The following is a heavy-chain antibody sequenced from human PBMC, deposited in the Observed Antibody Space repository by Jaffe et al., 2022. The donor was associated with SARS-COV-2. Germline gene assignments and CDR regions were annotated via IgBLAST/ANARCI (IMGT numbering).Heavy chain of an antibody. CDR2: MNPNSGNT. Sequence: QVQLVQSGAEVKKPGASVKVSCKASGYTFTSYDINWVRQATGQGLEWMGWMNPNSGNTGYAQKFQGRVTMTRNTSISTAYMELSSLRSEDTAVYYCASHYYDSSGYSWRGHYYYGMDVWGQGTTVTVSS. D-gene: IGHD3-22*01. CDR3: ASHYYDSSGYSWRGHYYYGMDV. V-gene: IGHV1-8*01. CDR1: GYTFTSYD. J-gene: IGHJ6*02.